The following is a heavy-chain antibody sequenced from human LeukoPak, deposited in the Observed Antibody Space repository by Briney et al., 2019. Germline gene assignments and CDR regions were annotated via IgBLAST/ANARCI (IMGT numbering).Heavy chain of an antibody. J-gene: IGHJ2*01. CDR2: INHSGST. CDR1: GGSFSGYY. CDR3: ARDLSFGYFGL. V-gene: IGHV4-34*01. Sequence: SETLSLTCAVHGGSFSGYYWSWIRQPPGKGLEWIGEINHSGSTNYNPSLKSRVTISVDTSKNQFSLKLSSVTAADTAVYYCARDLSFGYFGLWGRGTLVTVSS.